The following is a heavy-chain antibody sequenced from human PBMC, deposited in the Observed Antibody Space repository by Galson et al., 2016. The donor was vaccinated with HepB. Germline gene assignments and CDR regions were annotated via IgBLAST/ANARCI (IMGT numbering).Heavy chain of an antibody. V-gene: IGHV1-8*01. CDR2: MNPKSRNT. CDR1: GYTFTNYD. J-gene: IGHJ4*02. Sequence: SVKVSCKASGYTFTNYDINWVRQATGHGLEWMGWMNPKSRNTGYAQNFQGRLTMTRNTSTSTAYMELSSLRSDDTAVYYCARGRIGTTRGPFLYWGQGTLLTVSS. D-gene: IGHD1-7*01. CDR3: ARGRIGTTRGPFLY.